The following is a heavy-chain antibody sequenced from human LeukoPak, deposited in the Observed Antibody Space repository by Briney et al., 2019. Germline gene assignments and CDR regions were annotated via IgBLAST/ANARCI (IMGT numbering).Heavy chain of an antibody. CDR1: GYTFTNYG. D-gene: IGHD6-19*01. J-gene: IGHJ4*02. V-gene: IGHV1-18*03. CDR2: INGDNGNT. CDR3: ARGGPNSGGWTLDH. Sequence: ASVKVSCKASGYTFTNYGVTWVRQAPGQGLEWMGCINGDNGNTQYSQKFQGRVAFTRDTSASTAYMELSSLTSEDMAVFYCARGGPNSGGWTLDHWGQGTLVSVSS.